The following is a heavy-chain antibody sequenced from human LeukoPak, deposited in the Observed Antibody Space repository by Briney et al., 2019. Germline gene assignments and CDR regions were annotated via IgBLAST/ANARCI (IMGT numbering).Heavy chain of an antibody. CDR1: GGSINNYY. CDR2: IYTRGST. V-gene: IGHV4-4*07. Sequence: SETLSLTCTVSGGSINNYYWSWIRQPAGKGLEWIGRIYTRGSTNYNPSLKSRVTISVDTSKNQFSLKLSSVTAADTAVYYCARGPGSGYYYAWGQGTLVTVSS. J-gene: IGHJ5*02. CDR3: ARGPGSGYYYA. D-gene: IGHD3-22*01.